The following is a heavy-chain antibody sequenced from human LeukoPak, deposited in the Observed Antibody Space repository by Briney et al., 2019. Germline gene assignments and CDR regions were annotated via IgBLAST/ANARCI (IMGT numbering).Heavy chain of an antibody. J-gene: IGHJ5*02. CDR3: ATVEGPPVDWFDP. CDR2: FDPEDGET. Sequence: ASVKVSCKVSGYTLTELSMHWVRQAPGRGLEWMGGFDPEDGETIYAQKFQGRVTMTEDTSTDTAYMELSSLRPEDTAVYYCATVEGPPVDWFDPWGQGTLATVSS. CDR1: GYTLTELS. V-gene: IGHV1-24*01.